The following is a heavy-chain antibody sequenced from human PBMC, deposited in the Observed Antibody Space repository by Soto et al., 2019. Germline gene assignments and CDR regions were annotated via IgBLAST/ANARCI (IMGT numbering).Heavy chain of an antibody. D-gene: IGHD3-10*01. CDR1: GFTFSSYW. J-gene: IGHJ4*02. Sequence: EVQLVESGGGLVQPGGSLRLSCEASGFTFSSYWMHWVRQSPGKGLEWVSRIYTDGSRTSYADSVTGRFTISRDNARDTLYLQVSSLRAEDTDVYFCARGIRNYYGSDYWGQGTLVTVSS. CDR3: ARGIRNYYGSDY. V-gene: IGHV3-74*01. CDR2: IYTDGSRT.